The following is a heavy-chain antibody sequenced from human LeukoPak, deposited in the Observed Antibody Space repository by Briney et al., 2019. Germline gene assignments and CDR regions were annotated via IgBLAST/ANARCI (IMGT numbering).Heavy chain of an antibody. CDR2: INSGSSYT. J-gene: IGHJ4*02. Sequence: GGSLRLSCAASGFTFTDYYMSWIRQAPGKGLEWVSYINSGSSYTNYADSVKGRFTISRDNAKNSLYLQMNSLRAEDTAVYYCARPSCSAGTCHDYWGQGTLVTVSS. D-gene: IGHD2-15*01. CDR1: GFTFTDYY. V-gene: IGHV3-11*03. CDR3: ARPSCSAGTCHDY.